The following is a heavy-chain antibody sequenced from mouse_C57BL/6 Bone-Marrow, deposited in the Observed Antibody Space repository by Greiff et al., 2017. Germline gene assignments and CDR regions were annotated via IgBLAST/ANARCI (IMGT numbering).Heavy chain of an antibody. V-gene: IGHV1-64*01. CDR2: IHPNSGST. Sequence: QVQLQQPGAELVKPGASVKLSCKASGYTFTSYWMHWVKQRPGQGLEWIGMIHPNSGSTNYNEKFKSKATRTVDKPSSTAYMQLSSLTSEDSAVYYCARSGSSPWYFDVWGTGTTVSVSS. CDR1: GYTFTSYW. D-gene: IGHD1-1*01. CDR3: ARSGSSPWYFDV. J-gene: IGHJ1*03.